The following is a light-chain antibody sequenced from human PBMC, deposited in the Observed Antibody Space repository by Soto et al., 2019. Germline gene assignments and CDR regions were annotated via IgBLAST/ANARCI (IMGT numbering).Light chain of an antibody. Sequence: PMTQSPATLSASVGARVTFTCRASQSVRSLLGWYHQKQGTAPTLLIFDASRLENGVPSRFSGSGYGTVVILNISSLQEDDVATDGGQQYEYYPLTFGGGTKVDIK. CDR3: QQYEYYPLT. CDR2: DAS. V-gene: IGKV1-5*01. J-gene: IGKJ4*01. CDR1: QSVRSL.